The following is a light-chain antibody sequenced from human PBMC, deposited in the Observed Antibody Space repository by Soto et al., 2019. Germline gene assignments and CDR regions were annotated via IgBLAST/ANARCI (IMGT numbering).Light chain of an antibody. J-gene: IGKJ1*01. CDR2: ASS. V-gene: IGKV3-20*01. CDR3: QQYGDSSWT. Sequence: EIVLTQSPGTLSSSPGERATLSCRASQSVSSSYLAWYQHKPGQAPRLLIYASSSRATGIPYRFGGSGSGTDFTLTISRLEPEDFAVYYCQQYGDSSWTFGQGTKVEIK. CDR1: QSVSSSY.